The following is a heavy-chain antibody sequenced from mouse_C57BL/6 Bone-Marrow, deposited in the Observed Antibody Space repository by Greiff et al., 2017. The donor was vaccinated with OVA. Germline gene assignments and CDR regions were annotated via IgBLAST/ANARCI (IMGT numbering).Heavy chain of an antibody. D-gene: IGHD1-1*01. J-gene: IGHJ2*01. CDR1: GYTFTSDW. CDR2: IYPGSGST. V-gene: IGHV1-55*01. CDR3: ARYYGSSYPFYFDD. Sequence: QVQLQQPGAELVKPGASVKMSCKASGYTFTSDWITWVKQRPGQGLEWIGDIYPGSGSTNYNEKFKSKSTLTVDTSSSTAYMQISSLTSEDSAVYYCARYYGSSYPFYFDDWGKGTTLTVSS.